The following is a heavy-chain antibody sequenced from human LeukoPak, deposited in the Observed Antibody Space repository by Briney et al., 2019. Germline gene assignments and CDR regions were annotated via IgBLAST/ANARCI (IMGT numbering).Heavy chain of an antibody. V-gene: IGHV3-30*18. D-gene: IGHD6-19*01. CDR1: GFTFSSYG. CDR2: ISHAGNNK. Sequence: GGSLRLSCAASGFTFSSYGMHWVRQAPGKGLEWVAVISHAGNNKYYADSVKGRFTISRDNSKNTLYLQMDNLRAEDTAVYYCAKYQRQWLPKGGFDYWGQGTLVTVSS. J-gene: IGHJ4*02. CDR3: AKYQRQWLPKGGFDY.